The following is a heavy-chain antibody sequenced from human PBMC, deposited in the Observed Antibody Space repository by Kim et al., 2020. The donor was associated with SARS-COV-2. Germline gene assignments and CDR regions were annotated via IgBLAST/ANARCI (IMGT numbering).Heavy chain of an antibody. CDR2: FNQDGNEK. V-gene: IGHV3-7*01. Sequence: GGSLRLSCVVSGFTFSNDWMTWVRQAPGKGLEWVAHFNQDGNEKYHADSVKGRFTISRDNAKNSVYLQMNSLRAEDTAVYYCARMKLLVGGPNAFDIWGGGTMVPVSS. D-gene: IGHD3-16*01. CDR3: ARMKLLVGGPNAFDI. CDR1: GFTFSNDW. J-gene: IGHJ3*02.